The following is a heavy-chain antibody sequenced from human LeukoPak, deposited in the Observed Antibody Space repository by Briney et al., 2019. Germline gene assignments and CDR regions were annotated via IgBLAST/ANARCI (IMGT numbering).Heavy chain of an antibody. J-gene: IGHJ4*02. CDR3: ARVEPGSYYNPFDY. CDR2: IYYSGST. D-gene: IGHD3-10*01. CDR1: GGSISSGGYY. Sequence: SQTLSLTCTVSGGSISSGGYYWSWIRQHPGRGLEWIGYIYYSGSTYYNPSLKSRVTISVDTSKNQFSLKLSSVTAADTAVYYCARVEPGSYYNPFDYWGQGTLVTVSS. V-gene: IGHV4-31*03.